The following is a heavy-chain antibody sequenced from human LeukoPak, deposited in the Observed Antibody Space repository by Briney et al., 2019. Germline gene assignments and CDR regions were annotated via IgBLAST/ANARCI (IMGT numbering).Heavy chain of an antibody. CDR1: GYTFTGYY. CDR3: ARVDSSGWYQIDF. J-gene: IGHJ4*02. D-gene: IGHD6-19*01. Sequence: GASVKVSCKASGYTFTGYYMHWVRQAPGQGLEWMGWINPNSGGTNYAQKFQGRVTMTRDTSISIAYMELSRLRSDDTAVYYCARVDSSGWYQIDFWGQETLVTVSS. V-gene: IGHV1-2*02. CDR2: INPNSGGT.